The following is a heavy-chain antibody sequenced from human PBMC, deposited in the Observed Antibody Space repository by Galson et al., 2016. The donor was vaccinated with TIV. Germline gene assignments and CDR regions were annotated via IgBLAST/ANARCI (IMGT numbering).Heavy chain of an antibody. Sequence: SETLSLTCAVSGGSFSGHFGAWIRQSPEKGLEWLGEVHDAGSTNYNPSLKNRLTMSADTANNQFSLRLTSVTAADTAVYFCARRRAPRQSLYDGLDVWGQGTTVVVSS. J-gene: IGHJ6*02. CDR1: GGSFSGHF. CDR3: ARRRAPRQSLYDGLDV. D-gene: IGHD3-16*01. CDR2: VHDAGST. V-gene: IGHV4-34*01.